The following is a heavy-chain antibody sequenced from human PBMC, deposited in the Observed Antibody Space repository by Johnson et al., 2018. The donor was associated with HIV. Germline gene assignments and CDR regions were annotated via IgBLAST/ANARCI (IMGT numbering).Heavy chain of an antibody. CDR1: GFSVRTNY. CDR3: ARDLPGIYDAFDL. V-gene: IGHV3-53*01. J-gene: IGHJ3*01. D-gene: IGHD1-26*01. Sequence: MLLVESGGGLIQPGGSLRLSCAASGFSVRTNYMSWVRQAPWKGLEWVSVIYSDGTTSFAQSVKGRFSISRDVSKNILYLQMHSLRTEDTAYYYCARDLPGIYDAFDLWGQGTKVTISS. CDR2: IYSDGTT.